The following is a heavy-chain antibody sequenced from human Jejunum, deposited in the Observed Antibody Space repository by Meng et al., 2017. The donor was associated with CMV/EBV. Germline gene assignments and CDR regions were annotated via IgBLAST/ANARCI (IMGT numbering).Heavy chain of an antibody. D-gene: IGHD5-24*01. CDR2: ISTGGGAI. J-gene: IGHJ6*02. CDR3: VREGYIENYNGMDV. V-gene: IGHV3-23*01. Sequence: GFTFSTYALSWVRQAPGKGLEWISGISTGGGAIYYAKSVEGRFTVSRDNSKDTLYLQMNSLRAEDTAVYYCVREGYIENYNGMDVWGQGTTVTVSS. CDR1: GFTFSTYA.